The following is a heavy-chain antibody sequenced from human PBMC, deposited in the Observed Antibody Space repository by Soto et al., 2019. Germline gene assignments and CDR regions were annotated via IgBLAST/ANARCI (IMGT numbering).Heavy chain of an antibody. CDR2: IGGNAGST. D-gene: IGHD4-4*01. CDR1: GFTLSSYG. J-gene: IGHJ5*02. V-gene: IGHV3-23*01. CDR3: AKKVVPVTGSDWFDT. Sequence: GGSLRLACAASGFTLSSYGMFWVRQAPGKGLEWVSSIGGNAGSTFYADSVKGRFTISRDNSRNTLYLQMNSLRAEDTAVYYCAKKVVPVTGSDWFDTWGQGTLVTVSS.